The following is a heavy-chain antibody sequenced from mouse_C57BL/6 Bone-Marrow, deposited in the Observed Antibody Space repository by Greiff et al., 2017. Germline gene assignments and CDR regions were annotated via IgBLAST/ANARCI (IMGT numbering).Heavy chain of an antibody. J-gene: IGHJ4*01. Sequence: QVQLQQPGAELVKPGASVKLSCEASGYTFTSYWMHWVKQRPGQGLEWIGMIHPNSGSTNYNEKFKSKATLTVDKSSSTAYMQLSSLTSEDSAVYYCAATVVAPYYYAMDYWGQGTSVTVSS. V-gene: IGHV1-64*01. CDR3: AATVVAPYYYAMDY. CDR2: IHPNSGST. D-gene: IGHD1-1*01. CDR1: GYTFTSYW.